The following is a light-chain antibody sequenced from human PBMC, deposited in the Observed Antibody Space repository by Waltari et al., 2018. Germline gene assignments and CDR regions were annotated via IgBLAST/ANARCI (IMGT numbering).Light chain of an antibody. J-gene: IGKJ5*01. CDR3: QQSYNVLPIT. Sequence: DIVMTQSPDSLAVSLGERATINCKSSQSILYSSNNKNYLAWYQQKPGQPPKLLIYWASTRESGVPDRFSGGGSGTDFTLTISSLQAEDFATYSCQQSYNVLPITFGQGTRLEIK. CDR1: QSILYSSNNKNY. CDR2: WAS. V-gene: IGKV4-1*01.